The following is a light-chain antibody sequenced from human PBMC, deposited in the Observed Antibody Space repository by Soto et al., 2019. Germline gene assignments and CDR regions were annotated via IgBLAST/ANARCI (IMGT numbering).Light chain of an antibody. V-gene: IGKV3-11*01. CDR1: QSISSY. CDR2: DAS. J-gene: IGKJ2*01. CDR3: QQRSNWPPT. Sequence: EIVLTQSPATLSLSPGERATLSCRASQSISSYLAWYQQKPGQAPRLLIYDASNRATDIPARFTGSGSGTDFTLTISNLEPEDFAVYYCQQRSNWPPTFCQGTKLEI.